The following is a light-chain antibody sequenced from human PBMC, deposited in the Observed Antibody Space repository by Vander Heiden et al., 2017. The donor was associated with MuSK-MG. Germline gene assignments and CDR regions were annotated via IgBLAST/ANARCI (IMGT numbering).Light chain of an antibody. V-gene: IGKV1-17*01. CDR3: DHHDTHWWT. Sequence: DIQLTQSPFSLSASVGDSVTIPCRASQGIRNDLGWYQQKPGKTPKRLIYGALALDSRTRSRFSGSGSETAFTLTVMSLQPEDFATYFCDHHDTHWWTFGPGTKVEIK. J-gene: IGKJ1*01. CDR2: GAL. CDR1: QGIRND.